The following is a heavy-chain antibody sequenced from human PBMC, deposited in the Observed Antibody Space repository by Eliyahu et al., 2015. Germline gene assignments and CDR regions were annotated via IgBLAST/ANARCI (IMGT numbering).Heavy chain of an antibody. CDR1: XFSLSTSGVG. V-gene: IGHV2-5*02. D-gene: IGHD1-7*01. CDR2: IYWDDDK. CDR3: AHSGNWNXAFDI. Sequence: QITLKESGPTLXKPTQTLXLTXTFSXFSLSTSGVGVGWIRQPPGKALEWLALIYWDDDKRYSPSLKSRLTITKDTSKNQVVLTMTNMDPVDXATYYCAHSGNWNXAFDIWGQGTMVTVSS. J-gene: IGHJ3*02.